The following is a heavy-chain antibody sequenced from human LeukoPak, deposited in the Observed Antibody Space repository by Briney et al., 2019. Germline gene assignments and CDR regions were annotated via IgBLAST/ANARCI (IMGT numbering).Heavy chain of an antibody. CDR3: ARHEGGVVVLSCFDY. V-gene: IGHV5-51*01. CDR2: INPGDSDI. D-gene: IGHD2-2*01. Sequence: GESLKISCKGSGYSFTTYWIGWVRQMPGKGLEWMGIINPGDSDIRYSPSFQGQVTISVDKSISTAYLQWSSLKASDTAMYYCARHEGGVVVLSCFDYWGQGTLVTVSS. J-gene: IGHJ4*02. CDR1: GYSFTTYW.